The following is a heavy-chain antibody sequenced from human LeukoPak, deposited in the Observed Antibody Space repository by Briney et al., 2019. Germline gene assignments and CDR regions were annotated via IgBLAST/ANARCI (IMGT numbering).Heavy chain of an antibody. CDR1: GGTFSSYA. CDR2: IIPIFGTA. CDR3: ARVRGGDYYDSSGPGAFDI. D-gene: IGHD3-22*01. V-gene: IGHV1-69*13. Sequence: SVKVSCKASGGTFSSYAISCVRQAPGHRLESMGGIIPIFGTANYAQKFQGRVTITAAESTRTAYMELSSLRSEDTAVYYCARVRGGDYYDSSGPGAFDIWGQGTMVTVSS. J-gene: IGHJ3*02.